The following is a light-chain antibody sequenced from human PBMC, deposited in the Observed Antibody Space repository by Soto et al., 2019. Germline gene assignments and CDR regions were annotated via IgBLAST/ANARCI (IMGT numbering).Light chain of an antibody. Sequence: DIQMTQSPSTLSASVGDRVTITCRASQSISSWLAWYQQKPGKAPNLLIYKASSLQSGVPSRFSGSGSGTEFTLTISSLQHDDLASYYCQQYNSFPYTFGQGTKLEIK. CDR1: QSISSW. V-gene: IGKV1-5*03. CDR3: QQYNSFPYT. J-gene: IGKJ2*01. CDR2: KAS.